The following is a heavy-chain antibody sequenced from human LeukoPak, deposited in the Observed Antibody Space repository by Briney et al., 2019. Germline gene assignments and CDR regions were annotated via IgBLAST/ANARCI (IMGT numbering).Heavy chain of an antibody. V-gene: IGHV3-30-3*01. J-gene: IGHJ4*02. Sequence: GGSLRLSCAASGFTFSSYAMHWVRQAPGKGLEWVAAISYDGSNNYYADSLKGRFTISRDNSKNTLYLQMNSLRAEDTAVYYCARETTRRLDYWGQGTLVTVPS. CDR2: ISYDGSNN. CDR1: GFTFSSYA. CDR3: ARETTRRLDY. D-gene: IGHD1-7*01.